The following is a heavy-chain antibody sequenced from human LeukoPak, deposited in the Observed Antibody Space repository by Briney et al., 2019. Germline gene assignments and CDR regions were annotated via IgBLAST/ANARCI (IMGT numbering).Heavy chain of an antibody. CDR1: GFTFSSNY. CDR3: ARGHIAARPDGPDY. J-gene: IGHJ4*02. CDR2: IYSGGST. V-gene: IGHV3-53*05. Sequence: GGSLRLSCAASGFTFSSNYMSWVRQAPGKGLEWVPVIYSGGSTYYADSVKGRFTISRDNSKNTLYLQMNSLRAEDTAVYYCARGHIAARPDGPDYWGQGTLVTVSS. D-gene: IGHD6-6*01.